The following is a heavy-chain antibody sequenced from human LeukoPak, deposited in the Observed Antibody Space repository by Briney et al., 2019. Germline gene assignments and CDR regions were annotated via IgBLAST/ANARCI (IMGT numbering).Heavy chain of an antibody. CDR2: VRYSGKT. D-gene: IGHD3-22*01. CDR3: ARHYYDSSGLAYYFDY. CDR1: GGSISSSSSY. Sequence: SETLSLTCTVSGGSISSSSSYWGWIRQPPGKGLEWIGSVRYSGKTYYNPSLKSRVTMSLDTSKNQFSLRPTSVTAADTAVYSCARHYYDSSGLAYYFDYWGQGTLVTVSS. V-gene: IGHV4-39*01. J-gene: IGHJ4*02.